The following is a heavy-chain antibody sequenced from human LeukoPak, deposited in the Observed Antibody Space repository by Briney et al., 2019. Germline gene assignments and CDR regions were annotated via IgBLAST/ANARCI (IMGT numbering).Heavy chain of an antibody. D-gene: IGHD2-21*02. J-gene: IGHJ3*02. CDR3: ARDFFTIPYCGGDCPPSSAFDI. Sequence: SGTLSLTCTVSGYSISSGYYWGWIRQPPGKGLEWIGSIYHSGSTYYNPSLKSRVTISVDTSKNQFSLKLSSVTAADTAVYYCARDFFTIPYCGGDCPPSSAFDIWGQGTMVTVSS. CDR2: IYHSGST. CDR1: GYSISSGYY. V-gene: IGHV4-38-2*02.